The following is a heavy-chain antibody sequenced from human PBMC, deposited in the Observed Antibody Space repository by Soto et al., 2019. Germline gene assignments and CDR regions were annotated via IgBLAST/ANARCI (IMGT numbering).Heavy chain of an antibody. CDR3: ARGALRFLEWLLQDGMDV. D-gene: IGHD3-3*01. J-gene: IGHJ6*02. Sequence: QVQLVQSGAEVKKPGASVKVSCKASGYTFTSYGISWVRQAPGQGLEWMGWISAYNGNTHYAQKLQGRVTMTTDTSTSKAYMELRSLRSYDTAVYYCARGALRFLEWLLQDGMDVWGQGTTVTVSS. CDR1: GYTFTSYG. CDR2: ISAYNGNT. V-gene: IGHV1-18*01.